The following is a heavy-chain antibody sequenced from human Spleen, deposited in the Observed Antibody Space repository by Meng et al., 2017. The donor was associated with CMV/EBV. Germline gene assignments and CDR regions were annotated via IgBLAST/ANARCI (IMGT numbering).Heavy chain of an antibody. Sequence: SVKVSCKASGGTFSSFGINWVRQAPGQGLEWLGGIIPILNIQNYAQKFQGRVTITADKSTSTAYMELSSLKASDTAMYYCARLLIQYPRLDAFDIWGQGTMVTVSS. D-gene: IGHD2/OR15-2a*01. J-gene: IGHJ3*02. CDR1: GGTFSSFG. V-gene: IGHV1-69*10. CDR2: IIPILNIQ. CDR3: ARLLIQYPRLDAFDI.